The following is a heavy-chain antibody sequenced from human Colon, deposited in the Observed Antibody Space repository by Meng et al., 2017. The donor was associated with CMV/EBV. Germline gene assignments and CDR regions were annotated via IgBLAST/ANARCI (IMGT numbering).Heavy chain of an antibody. CDR2: VYYTGST. V-gene: IGHV4-61*01. Sequence: SVGSVKSGSDYWNWIRPPPGKGLEWVGHVYYTGSTNYNPSLRGRVTVSLDTSKNQFSLILNSVTASDTAVYYCARGKTMYGVTYYFDSWGQGTLVTVSS. CDR3: ARGKTMYGVTYYFDS. D-gene: IGHD3-3*01. CDR1: VGSVKSGSDY. J-gene: IGHJ4*02.